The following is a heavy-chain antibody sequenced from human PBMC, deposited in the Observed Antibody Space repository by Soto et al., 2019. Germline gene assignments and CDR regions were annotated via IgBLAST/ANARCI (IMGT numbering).Heavy chain of an antibody. Sequence: GGSLRLSCAASGFTFSSYGMHWVRQAPGKGLEWVAVIWYDGSNKYYADSVKGRFTISRDNSKNTLYLQMNSLRGEDTAVYYCAQYSTGWYSAYWGQGTLVTVSS. CDR3: AQYSTGWYSAY. V-gene: IGHV3-33*01. D-gene: IGHD6-19*01. CDR1: GFTFSSYG. CDR2: IWYDGSNK. J-gene: IGHJ4*02.